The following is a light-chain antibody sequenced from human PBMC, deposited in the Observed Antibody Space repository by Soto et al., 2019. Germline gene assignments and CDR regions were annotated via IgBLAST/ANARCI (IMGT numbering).Light chain of an antibody. J-gene: IGKJ2*01. CDR2: GAS. CDR3: QQSYSAPRT. V-gene: IGKV1-39*01. Sequence: DIQMTQSPSSLPASVGDRISITCRASQSIGTYLSWYQQKPGKAPKLLIYGASNLQSGVPSRFSGSGSETGFTLTISSLQPEDFATYCCQQSYSAPRTFGQGTKVEIK. CDR1: QSIGTY.